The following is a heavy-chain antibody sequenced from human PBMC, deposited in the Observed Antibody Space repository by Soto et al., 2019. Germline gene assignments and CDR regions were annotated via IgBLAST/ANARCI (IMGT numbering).Heavy chain of an antibody. CDR3: ARDREGGHFDY. D-gene: IGHD1-26*01. CDR1: GGTFSSYT. CDR2: IIPILGIA. J-gene: IGHJ4*02. V-gene: IGHV1-69*08. Sequence: QVQLVQSGAEVKKPGSSVKVSCKASGGTFSSYTISWVRQAPGQGLEWMGRIIPILGIADYAQKFQGRVTITADKSTSTAYMELSSLRSEDTAVYYCARDREGGHFDYWGQGTLVTVSS.